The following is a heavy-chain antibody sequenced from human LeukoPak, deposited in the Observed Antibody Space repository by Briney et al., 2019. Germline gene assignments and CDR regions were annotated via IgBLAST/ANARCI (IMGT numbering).Heavy chain of an antibody. D-gene: IGHD3-22*01. Sequence: SETLSLTCTVSGVSISSYYWSWIRQPPGKGLEWIGYIYYSGSTNYKPSLKSRVTISVATSKNQFSLKLSSVTAADTAVYYCARDSRPAHYYDSSVQDWYFDLWGRGTLVTVSS. CDR3: ARDSRPAHYYDSSVQDWYFDL. CDR2: IYYSGST. CDR1: GVSISSYY. J-gene: IGHJ2*01. V-gene: IGHV4-59*01.